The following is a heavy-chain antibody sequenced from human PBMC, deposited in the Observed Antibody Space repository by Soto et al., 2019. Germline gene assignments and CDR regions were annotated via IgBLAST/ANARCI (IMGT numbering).Heavy chain of an antibody. CDR3: ARHIAAAGDPLDC. Sequence: PSETLALTCTVXGGSISSYYWRWIRQPPGKGLEWIGYIYYSGSTNYNPSLKSRVTISVDTSKNQFSLKLSSVTAADTAVYYCARHIAAAGDPLDCWGQGTLVTVSS. CDR1: GGSISSYY. CDR2: IYYSGST. D-gene: IGHD6-13*01. J-gene: IGHJ4*02. V-gene: IGHV4-59*01.